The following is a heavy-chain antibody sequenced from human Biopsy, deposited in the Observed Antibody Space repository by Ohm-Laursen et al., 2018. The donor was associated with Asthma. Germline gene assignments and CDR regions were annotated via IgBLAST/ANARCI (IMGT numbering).Heavy chain of an antibody. CDR1: GDTFRTSA. J-gene: IGHJ6*02. D-gene: IGHD6-19*01. Sequence: SVKVSCKTSGDTFRTSAFSWVRQAPGQGLEWMGGIMTVFGTTNYAQKFQGRVTITADESTSTAYMEVTSLRSEDTAIYYCARCQVGYSSGWSLLLKKIYYSGMDVWGQGTAVTVSS. CDR2: IMTVFGTT. CDR3: ARCQVGYSSGWSLLLKKIYYSGMDV. V-gene: IGHV1-69*13.